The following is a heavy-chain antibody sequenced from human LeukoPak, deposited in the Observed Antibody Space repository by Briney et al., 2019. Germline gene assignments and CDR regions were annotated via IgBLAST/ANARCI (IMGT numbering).Heavy chain of an antibody. CDR3: ARGVGGSRGSCA. CDR1: GGSFSGYY. V-gene: IGHV4-34*01. D-gene: IGHD2-15*01. J-gene: IGHJ5*02. CDR2: INHSGST. Sequence: PSETLSLSCAVYGGSFSGYYWSWIRQPPGKGLEWIGEINHSGSTNYNPSLKSRVTISVDTSKNQFSLKLSSVTAADTAVYYCARGVGGSRGSCAWGQGSLVTVSS.